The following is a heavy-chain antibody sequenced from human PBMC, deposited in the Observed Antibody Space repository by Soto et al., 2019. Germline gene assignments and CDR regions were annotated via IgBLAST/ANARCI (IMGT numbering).Heavy chain of an antibody. CDR1: GFTFSSYA. CDR3: AKGYRLRFLEWPTKPDYYYYGMDV. J-gene: IGHJ6*02. V-gene: IGHV3-23*01. D-gene: IGHD3-3*01. CDR2: ISGSGGST. Sequence: QPGGSLRLSCAASGFTFSSYAMSWVRQAPGKGLEWVSAISGSGGSTYYADSVKGRFTISRDNSKNTLYLQMNSLRAEDTAVYYCAKGYRLRFLEWPTKPDYYYYGMDVWGQGTTVTVSS.